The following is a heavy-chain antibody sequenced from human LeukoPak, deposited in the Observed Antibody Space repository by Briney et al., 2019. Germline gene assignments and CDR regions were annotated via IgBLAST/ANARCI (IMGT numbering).Heavy chain of an antibody. J-gene: IGHJ6*02. CDR2: IYSGGST. V-gene: IGHV3-66*04. CDR1: GFTVSSNY. Sequence: PGGSLRLSCAASGFTVSSNYMSWVRQAPGKGLEWVSVIYSGGSTYYADSVKGQFTISRGNSKNTLYLQMNSLRAEDTAVYYCARQEYYYGSGSYYYGMDVWGQGTTVTVSS. CDR3: ARQEYYYGSGSYYYGMDV. D-gene: IGHD3-10*01.